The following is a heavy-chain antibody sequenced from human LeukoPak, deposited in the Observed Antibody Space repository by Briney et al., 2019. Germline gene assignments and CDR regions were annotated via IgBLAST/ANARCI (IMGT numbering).Heavy chain of an antibody. J-gene: IGHJ4*02. CDR1: GFPFSSYS. V-gene: IGHV3-21*01. D-gene: IGHD3-22*01. Sequence: GGSLRLSCAASGFPFSSYSMNWVRQAPGKGLEWVSSISSSSSYIYYADSVKGRFTISRDNAKNSLYLQMNSLRAEDTAVYYCARDKAIGNYYYDSSGYLGYWGQGTLVTVSS. CDR2: ISSSSSYI. CDR3: ARDKAIGNYYYDSSGYLGY.